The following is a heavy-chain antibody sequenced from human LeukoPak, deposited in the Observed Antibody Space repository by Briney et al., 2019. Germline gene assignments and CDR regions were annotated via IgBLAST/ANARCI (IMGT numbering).Heavy chain of an antibody. J-gene: IGHJ4*02. D-gene: IGHD6-19*01. CDR2: ISGSGGTT. V-gene: IGHV3-23*01. CDR3: AKSVGWAGPFDY. Sequence: GGSLRLSCAASGFPFSSYVMSWVRQAPGKGLQWVSGISGSGGTTYYTDSVKGRFTISRDNSKNTLYLQMNSLRAEDTAVYYCAKSVGWAGPFDYWGQGTLVTVSS. CDR1: GFPFSSYV.